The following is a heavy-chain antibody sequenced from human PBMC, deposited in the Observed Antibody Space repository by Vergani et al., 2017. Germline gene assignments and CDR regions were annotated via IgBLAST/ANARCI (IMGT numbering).Heavy chain of an antibody. D-gene: IGHD2-8*01. CDR1: GFAFGGYS. J-gene: IGHJ4*02. CDR3: ARGLWDCTHIRCSPPSY. CDR2: ISGSSSYV. Sequence: EVQLVQSGGGLVKPGGSLRLSCAASGFAFGGYSINWFRQVPGKGLEWVASISGSSSYVFYRDSVEGRFTITRDNAKKSVYLQMNSLRAEDTAMYFCARGLWDCTHIRCSPPSYWGQGTQVTVSS. V-gene: IGHV3-21*02.